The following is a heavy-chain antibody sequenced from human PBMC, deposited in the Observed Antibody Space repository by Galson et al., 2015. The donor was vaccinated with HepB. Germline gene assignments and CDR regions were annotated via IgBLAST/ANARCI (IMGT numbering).Heavy chain of an antibody. V-gene: IGHV3-30*04. CDR3: ARDKVPNIYCGGDCYSYYFDY. CDR2: ISYDGSNK. J-gene: IGHJ4*02. D-gene: IGHD2-21*02. Sequence: SLRLSCAASGFTFSSYAMHWVRQAPGKGLEWVAVISYDGSNKYYADSVKGRFTISRDNSKNTLYLQMNSLRAEDTAVYYCARDKVPNIYCGGDCYSYYFDYWGQGTLVTVSS. CDR1: GFTFSSYA.